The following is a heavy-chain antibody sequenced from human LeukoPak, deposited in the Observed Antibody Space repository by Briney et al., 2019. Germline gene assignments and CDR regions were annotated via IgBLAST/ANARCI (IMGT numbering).Heavy chain of an antibody. CDR2: IKSKTDGGTT. Sequence: GGSLRLSCAASGFTFSNAWMSWVRQAPGKGLEWVGRIKSKTDGGTTDYAAPVKGRFTISRDDSKDTVYLQMNSLKTEDTAVYYCTRVGRYYYDSSGYYPDYWGQGTLVTVSS. V-gene: IGHV3-15*01. CDR1: GFTFSNAW. J-gene: IGHJ4*02. CDR3: TRVGRYYYDSSGYYPDY. D-gene: IGHD3-22*01.